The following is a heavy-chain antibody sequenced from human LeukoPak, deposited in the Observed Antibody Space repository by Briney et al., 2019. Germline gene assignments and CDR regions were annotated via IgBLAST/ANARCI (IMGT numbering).Heavy chain of an antibody. Sequence: PSETLSLTCTVSGGSMKSYYWNWIRQPPGKGLEWIGYIYYSGSTNYNPSLKSRVTISVDTSKNQFSLKLSSVTAADTAVYYCATSKDLTSPFDYWGQGTLVTVSS. CDR1: GGSMKSYY. CDR2: IYYSGST. J-gene: IGHJ4*02. CDR3: ATSKDLTSPFDY. D-gene: IGHD2-15*01. V-gene: IGHV4-59*08.